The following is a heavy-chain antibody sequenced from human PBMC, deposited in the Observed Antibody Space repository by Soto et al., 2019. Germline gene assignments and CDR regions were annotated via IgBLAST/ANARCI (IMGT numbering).Heavy chain of an antibody. CDR2: IYPGDSDT. CDR3: ARRRGRAVTTLTSLYYFDY. CDR1: GYSFTSYW. J-gene: IGHJ4*02. D-gene: IGHD4-17*01. V-gene: IGHV5-51*01. Sequence: GESLKISCKGSGYSFTSYWIGWVRQMPGKGLEWMGIIYPGDSDTRYSPSFQGQVTISADKSISTAYLQWSSLKASDTAMYYCARRRGRAVTTLTSLYYFDYWGQGTLVTVSS.